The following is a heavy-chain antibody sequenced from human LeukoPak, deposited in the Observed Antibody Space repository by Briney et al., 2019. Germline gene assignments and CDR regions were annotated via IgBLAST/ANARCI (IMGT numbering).Heavy chain of an antibody. V-gene: IGHV3-7*01. CDR2: INEVGSKT. J-gene: IGHJ4*02. CDR1: GFSFSGCS. Sequence: GGSLRVSCAASGFSFSGCSLSWVRQAPGEGLEWVATINEVGSKTYYDDSVKGRFTISRDNAKNSLYLEMSSLRAEDTAVYYCARLLGTVTTFDYWGQGTLVTVSS. D-gene: IGHD1-26*01. CDR3: ARLLGTVTTFDY.